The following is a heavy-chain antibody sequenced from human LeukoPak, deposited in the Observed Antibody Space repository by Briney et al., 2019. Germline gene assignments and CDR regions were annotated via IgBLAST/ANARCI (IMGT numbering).Heavy chain of an antibody. D-gene: IGHD3-22*01. CDR1: GYTFSDYY. J-gene: IGHJ4*02. CDR2: INPNSGGT. CDR3: ARGKSSRGYVYFDY. Sequence: ASVKVSCKASGYTFSDYYTHWVRQAPGQGLEWMGWINPNSGGTKYAQKFQGRVTMTRDTSINTAYMELSSLRSEDTAVYYCARGKSSRGYVYFDYWGQGTLVTVSS. V-gene: IGHV1-2*02.